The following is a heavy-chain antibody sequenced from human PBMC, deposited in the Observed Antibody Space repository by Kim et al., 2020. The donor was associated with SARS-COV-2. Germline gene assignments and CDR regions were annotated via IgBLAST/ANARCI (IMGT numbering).Heavy chain of an antibody. CDR2: IGPGGDT. CDR1: GFTFNNYA. CDR3: AKYTVTTPPDY. D-gene: IGHD4-17*01. Sequence: GGSLRLSCAASGFTFNNYALSWVRQAPGMGLEWVSGIGPGGDTHYVDSVKGRFTISRDNSRNTLSLQMNSLRVEDTAVYYCAKYTVTTPPDYGGQGA. V-gene: IGHV3-23*01. J-gene: IGHJ4*02.